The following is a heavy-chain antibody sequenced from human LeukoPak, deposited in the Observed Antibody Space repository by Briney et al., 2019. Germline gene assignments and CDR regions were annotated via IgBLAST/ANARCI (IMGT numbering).Heavy chain of an antibody. V-gene: IGHV4-59*11. J-gene: IGHJ6*03. Sequence: NPSETLSLTCTVSGGSISSHYWSWIRQPPGKGLEWIGYIYYSGSTNYNPSLKSRVTISVDTSKNQFSLKVSSVTAADTAVYYCARGGPHCSSTSCPPGCYYYMDVWGKGTTVTVSS. CDR3: ARGGPHCSSTSCPPGCYYYMDV. CDR2: IYYSGST. CDR1: GGSISSHY. D-gene: IGHD2-2*01.